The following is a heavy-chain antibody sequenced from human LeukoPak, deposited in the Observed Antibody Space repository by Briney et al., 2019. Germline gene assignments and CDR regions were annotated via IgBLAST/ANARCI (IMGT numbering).Heavy chain of an antibody. D-gene: IGHD2-2*01. J-gene: IGHJ6*03. CDR3: ARESGGSTSPVYYYYYMDV. CDR2: ISAYNGNT. CDR1: GYTFTSYG. Sequence: ASVKVSCKASGYTFTSYGISWVRQAPGQGLEWMGWISAYNGNTNYAQKLQGRVTMTTDTSTGTAYMELRSLRSDDTAVYYCARESGGSTSPVYYYYYMDVWGKGTTVTVSS. V-gene: IGHV1-18*01.